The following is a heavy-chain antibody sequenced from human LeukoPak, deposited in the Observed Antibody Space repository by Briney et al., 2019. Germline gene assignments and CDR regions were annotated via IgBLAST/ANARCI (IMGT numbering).Heavy chain of an antibody. V-gene: IGHV3-11*06. CDR3: ARVGVGSGWYFDY. Sequence: GGSLRHSCAASGFTFSDYYMSWIRQAPGKGLEWVSYISSSSSYTNYADSVKGRFTISRDNAKNSLYLQMNSLRAEDTAVYYCARVGVGSGWYFDYWGQGTLVTVSS. CDR2: ISSSSSYT. D-gene: IGHD6-19*01. CDR1: GFTFSDYY. J-gene: IGHJ4*02.